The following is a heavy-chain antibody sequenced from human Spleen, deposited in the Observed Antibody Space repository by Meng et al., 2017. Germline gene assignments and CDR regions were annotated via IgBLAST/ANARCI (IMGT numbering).Heavy chain of an antibody. CDR2: INHSGST. V-gene: IGHV4-34*01. D-gene: IGHD4-11*01. Sequence: QVRVQVGAHGLLQPSETLSLPCVVSGWSFSDYYWSWIRQPPGKGLEWIGEINHSGSTNYNPSLESRATISVDTSQNNLSLKLSSVTAADSAVYYCARGPTTMAHDFDYWGQGTLVTVSS. CDR1: GWSFSDYY. CDR3: ARGPTTMAHDFDY. J-gene: IGHJ4*02.